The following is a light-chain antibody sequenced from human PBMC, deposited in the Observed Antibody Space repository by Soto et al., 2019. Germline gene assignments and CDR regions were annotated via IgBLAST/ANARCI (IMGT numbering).Light chain of an antibody. J-gene: IGKJ5*01. CDR3: LQAYTYTYT. CDR2: GAS. CDR1: QGIRNE. V-gene: IGKV1-6*01. Sequence: AIQMTQSPSSLSASVGDRVTITCRASQGIRNELGWYQQKPGKAPKLLLYGASSLQSGVPSRFSVSVSGTDGTLTISRLKPEDGATYDGLQAYTYTYTFGQGTRLEIK.